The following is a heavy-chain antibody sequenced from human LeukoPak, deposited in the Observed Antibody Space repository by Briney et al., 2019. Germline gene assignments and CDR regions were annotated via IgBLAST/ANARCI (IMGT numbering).Heavy chain of an antibody. CDR3: ARTSYDFWSGYPHPFDY. CDR1: GGSISSGGYS. Sequence: PSETLSLTCAVSGGSISSGGYSWSWIRQPPGKGLEWIGYIYYSGSTFYNPSLKSRVTISVDTSKNQFSLKLSSVTAADTAVYYCARTSYDFWSGYPHPFDYWGQGTLVTVSS. J-gene: IGHJ4*02. CDR2: IYYSGST. D-gene: IGHD3-3*01. V-gene: IGHV4-31*11.